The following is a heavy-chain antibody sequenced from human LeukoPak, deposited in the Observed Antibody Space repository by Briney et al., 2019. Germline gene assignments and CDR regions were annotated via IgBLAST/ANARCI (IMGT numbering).Heavy chain of an antibody. CDR2: IGTAGAT. D-gene: IGHD3-22*01. V-gene: IGHV3-13*01. Sequence: PGGSLRLSCAASGFTFSSYDMHWVRHATGKGLEWVSAIGTAGATYYPGSVKGRFTISRENAKNSLYLQMNSLRAEDTAVYYCARYSGYYYSFDYWGQGTLVTVSS. CDR3: ARYSGYYYSFDY. J-gene: IGHJ4*02. CDR1: GFTFSSYD.